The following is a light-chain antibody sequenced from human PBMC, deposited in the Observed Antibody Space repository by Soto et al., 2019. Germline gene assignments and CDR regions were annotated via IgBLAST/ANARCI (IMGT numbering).Light chain of an antibody. J-gene: IGKJ1*01. V-gene: IGKV1-17*01. CDR2: AAS. Sequence: DIQMTQSPSSLSASVGDRVTITCRASQAITNDLSWYQQKPGEPPKRLIYAASTLHSGVPSRFSGSGSGTEFTLTISSLQPGDFATYFCLQHNSYPRTFGQGTKVEIK. CDR3: LQHNSYPRT. CDR1: QAITND.